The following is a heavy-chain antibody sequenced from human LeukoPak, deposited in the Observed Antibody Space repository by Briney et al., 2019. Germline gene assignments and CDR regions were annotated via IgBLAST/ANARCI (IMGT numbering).Heavy chain of an antibody. V-gene: IGHV3-66*01. CDR3: ARDLEAANTYYFDY. Sequence: GGSSRLSCAASGFTFSSHWMHWVRQAPGKGLEWVSIISSAGTTYYADSVKGRFTISRDNSKNTVYLQVNSLRDEDTAVYYCARDLEAANTYYFDYWGQGTMVTVSS. CDR1: GFTFSSHW. D-gene: IGHD6-13*01. J-gene: IGHJ4*02. CDR2: ISSAGTT.